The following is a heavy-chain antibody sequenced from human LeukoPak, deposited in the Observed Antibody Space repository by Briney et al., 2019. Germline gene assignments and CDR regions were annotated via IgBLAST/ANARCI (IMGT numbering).Heavy chain of an antibody. CDR3: ARDRFQHWSLDY. CDR2: INPSGGST. CDR1: GYTFTSYY. V-gene: IGHV1-46*01. Sequence: ASVKVSCKASGYTFTSYYMHWVRQAPGQGLEWMGIINPSGGSTSYAQKFQGRVTMTRDMSTSTVYMELSSLRSEDTAVYYCARDRFQHWSLDYWGQGTLVTVSS. J-gene: IGHJ4*02. D-gene: IGHD1-1*01.